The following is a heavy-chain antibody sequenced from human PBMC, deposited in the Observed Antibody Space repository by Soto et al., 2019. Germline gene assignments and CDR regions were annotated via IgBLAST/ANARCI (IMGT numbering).Heavy chain of an antibody. V-gene: IGHV3-23*01. CDR3: AKDRRWELKSIDY. D-gene: IGHD1-26*01. J-gene: IGHJ4*02. Sequence: PGGSLRLSCAASGFFFSTYAMAWARQAPGKGLEWVSAISGIGDATYYADSVKGRFTISRDNSKNTLYLQMNSLRAEDTAVYYCAKDRRWELKSIDYPGQGTLVTVSS. CDR2: ISGIGDAT. CDR1: GFFFSTYA.